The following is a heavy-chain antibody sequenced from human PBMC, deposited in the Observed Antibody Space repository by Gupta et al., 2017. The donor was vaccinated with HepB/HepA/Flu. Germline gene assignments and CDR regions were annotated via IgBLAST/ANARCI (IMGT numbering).Heavy chain of an antibody. CDR3: ARESDSFWSGYFVDY. J-gene: IGHJ4*02. Sequence: EVQLVESGGGLVKPGGSLRLSCAASGFTSSSFSMNWVRQAPGKGLEWVSSISTSSSFIYYADSVKGRFTISRDNAKKSLYLHMSNLRAEDTAVYFCARESDSFWSGYFVDYWGQGALVTVSS. V-gene: IGHV3-21*01. CDR2: ISTSSSFI. D-gene: IGHD3-3*01. CDR1: GFTSSSFS.